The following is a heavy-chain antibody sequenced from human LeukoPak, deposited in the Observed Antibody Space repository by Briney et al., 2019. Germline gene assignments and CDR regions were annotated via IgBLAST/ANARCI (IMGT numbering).Heavy chain of an antibody. Sequence: GGSLRLSCGASGFTFSSYWMSWARQAPGKGLEWVANIKQDGSEKYYVDSVKGRFTVSRDNAKNSLYLQMNSLRAEDTAVYYCAKDPYYYDSSGPLDAFDIWGQGTMVTVSS. CDR1: GFTFSSYW. J-gene: IGHJ3*02. D-gene: IGHD3-22*01. CDR3: AKDPYYYDSSGPLDAFDI. CDR2: IKQDGSEK. V-gene: IGHV3-7*01.